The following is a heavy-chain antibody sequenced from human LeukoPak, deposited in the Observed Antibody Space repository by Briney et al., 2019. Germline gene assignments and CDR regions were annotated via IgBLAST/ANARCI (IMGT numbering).Heavy chain of an antibody. V-gene: IGHV3-21*01. D-gene: IGHD3-22*01. Sequence: GGSLRLSCAASGFTFSSYSMNWVRQAPGKGLEWVSSISSSSSYIYYADSVKGRFTISRDNAKNSLYLQMNSLRAEDTAVYYCARGGRYYDSSGYSYWGQGTLVTVSS. CDR1: GFTFSSYS. CDR2: ISSSSSYI. CDR3: ARGGRYYDSSGYSY. J-gene: IGHJ4*02.